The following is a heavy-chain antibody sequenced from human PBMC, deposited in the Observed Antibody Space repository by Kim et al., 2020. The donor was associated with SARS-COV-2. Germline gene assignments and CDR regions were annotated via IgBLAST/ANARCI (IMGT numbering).Heavy chain of an antibody. CDR1: GASISSCSF. D-gene: IGHD3-22*01. CDR3: ARGVSSAWTLRAWFDP. V-gene: IGHV4-4*02. CDR2: VDHSGTI. Sequence: SETLSLTCVVSGASISSCSFWSWVRQPPGKGLECFGDVDHSGTITYNVSLKSRVTISVDKSKNQFSLRLNTVSAADTAVYYCARGVSSAWTLRAWFDPWGQGTLVTVSP. J-gene: IGHJ5*02.